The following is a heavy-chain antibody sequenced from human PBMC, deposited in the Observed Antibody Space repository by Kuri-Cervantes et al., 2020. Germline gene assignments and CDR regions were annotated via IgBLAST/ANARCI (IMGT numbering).Heavy chain of an antibody. V-gene: IGHV3-7*01. CDR2: IKGDGSEK. J-gene: IGHJ5*02. Sequence: GGSLRLSCAVSGFTFSTFSTSWLSWVRQAPGKGLEWVANIKGDGSEKYYVGSVRGRFTVSRDNAKNALYLQMNSLRAEDSAIYYCARDRVAARPGWFDPWGQGALVTVSS. CDR1: GFTFSTFSTSW. D-gene: IGHD6-6*01. CDR3: ARDRVAARPGWFDP.